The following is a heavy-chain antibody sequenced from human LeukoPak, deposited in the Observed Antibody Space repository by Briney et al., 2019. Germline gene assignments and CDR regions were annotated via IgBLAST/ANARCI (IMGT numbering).Heavy chain of an antibody. D-gene: IGHD1-26*01. V-gene: IGHV1-2*06. J-gene: IGHJ4*02. CDR2: INPNSGGT. CDR1: GYTFTGYY. CDR3: ARDPVGSTLSYVD. Sequence: GASVKVSCKASGYTFTGYYMHWVRQAPGQGLEWMGRINPNSGGTNYAQKFQGRVTMTRDTSISTAYMELSRLRSDDTAVYYCARDPVGSTLSYVDWGQGTLVTVSS.